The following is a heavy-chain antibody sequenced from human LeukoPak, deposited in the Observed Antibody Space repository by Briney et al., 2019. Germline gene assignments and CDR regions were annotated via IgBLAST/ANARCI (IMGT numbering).Heavy chain of an antibody. V-gene: IGHV3-30*02. CDR2: IRYDGSNK. CDR1: GSTFSSYG. CDR3: AKDGTRGIRFGKIPHYFDY. Sequence: GGSLRLSCAASGSTFSSYGMHWVRQAPGKGLEWVAFIRYDGSNKYFADSVKGRFTISRDSSKNTLYLQMNSLRVDDTAVYYCAKDGTRGIRFGKIPHYFDYWGQGTLVTVSS. J-gene: IGHJ4*02. D-gene: IGHD3-10*01.